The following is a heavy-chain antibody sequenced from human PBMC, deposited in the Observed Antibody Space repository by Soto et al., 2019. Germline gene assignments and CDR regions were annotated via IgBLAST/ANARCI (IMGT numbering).Heavy chain of an antibody. CDR1: GFTFSSYA. Sequence: EVQLLESGGGLVQPGGSLRLSCAASGFTFSSYAMSWVRQAPGKGLEWVSAISGSGGSTYYADSVKGRFTISRDNSKNTLYLQMNSLRAEDTAVYYCAKDHYYDSSRYYGAFDIWGQGTMVTVSS. J-gene: IGHJ3*02. D-gene: IGHD3-22*01. CDR3: AKDHYYDSSRYYGAFDI. V-gene: IGHV3-23*01. CDR2: ISGSGGST.